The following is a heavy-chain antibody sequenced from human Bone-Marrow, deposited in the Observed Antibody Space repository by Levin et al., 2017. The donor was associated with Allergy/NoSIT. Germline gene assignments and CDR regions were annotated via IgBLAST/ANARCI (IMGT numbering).Heavy chain of an antibody. J-gene: IGHJ4*02. CDR1: GFTFSSYW. V-gene: IGHV3-7*01. Sequence: GGSLRLSCAASGFTFSSYWMNWVRQAPGKGLEWVANIKHDGSEKNYVGSVKGRFTISRDNAKNSLYLQMNSLRAEDTAVYYCAREQDIVPTPFDYWGQGTLVTVSS. CDR2: IKHDGSEK. CDR3: AREQDIVPTPFDY. D-gene: IGHD5-12*01.